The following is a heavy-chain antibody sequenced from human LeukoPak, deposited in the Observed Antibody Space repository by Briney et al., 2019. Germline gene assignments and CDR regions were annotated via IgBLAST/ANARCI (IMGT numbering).Heavy chain of an antibody. D-gene: IGHD5/OR15-5a*01. CDR3: AKDKVSIPYGIDV. V-gene: IGHV3-9*01. J-gene: IGHJ6*02. CDR1: GFTFDDYG. CDR2: INWNGESI. Sequence: GRSLRLSCAASGFTFDDYGMRWVRQVPGKGLEWISGINWNGESIVYADPVKGRFTISRDNAKNSLYLQMNDLRPEDTALYYCAKDKVSIPYGIDVWGQGTTVIVSS.